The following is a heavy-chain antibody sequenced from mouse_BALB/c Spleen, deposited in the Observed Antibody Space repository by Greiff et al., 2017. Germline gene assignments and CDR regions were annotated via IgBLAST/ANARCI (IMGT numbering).Heavy chain of an antibody. Sequence: EVQRVESGGGLVKPGGSLKLSCAASGFAFSSYDMSWVRQTPEKRLEWVAYISSGGGSTYYPDTVKGRFTISRDNAKNTLYLQMSSLKSEDTAMYYCARRSGKWYFDVWGAGTTVTVSS. CDR3: ARRSGKWYFDV. V-gene: IGHV5-12-1*01. D-gene: IGHD4-1*01. CDR2: ISSGGGST. J-gene: IGHJ1*01. CDR1: GFAFSSYD.